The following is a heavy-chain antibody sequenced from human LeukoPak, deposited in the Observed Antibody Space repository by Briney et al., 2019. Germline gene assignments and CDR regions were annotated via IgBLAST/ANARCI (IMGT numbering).Heavy chain of an antibody. CDR2: ISGSGGST. V-gene: IGHV3-23*01. J-gene: IGHJ6*02. CDR3: AKDQFRLYSSGWYPYYYYGMDV. D-gene: IGHD6-19*01. Sequence: GGSLRLSCAASGFTFSSYGMSWVRQAPGKGLEWVSAISGSGGSTYYADSVKGRFTISRDNSKNTLYLQMNSLRAEDTAVYYCAKDQFRLYSSGWYPYYYYGMDVWGQGTTVTVSS. CDR1: GFTFSSYG.